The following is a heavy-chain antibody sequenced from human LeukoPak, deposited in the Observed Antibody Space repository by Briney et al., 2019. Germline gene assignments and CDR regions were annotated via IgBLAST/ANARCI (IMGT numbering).Heavy chain of an antibody. CDR2: IYPGDSDT. D-gene: IGHD3-3*01. Sequence: GESLKISCKGSGCSFTSYWIGWVRQMPGKGLEWMGIIYPGDSDTRYSPSFQGQVTISADKSISTAYLQWSSLKASDTAMYYCASYISPTYYDFWSGYLLDYWGQGTLVTVSS. CDR3: ASYISPTYYDFWSGYLLDY. CDR1: GCSFTSYW. V-gene: IGHV5-51*01. J-gene: IGHJ4*02.